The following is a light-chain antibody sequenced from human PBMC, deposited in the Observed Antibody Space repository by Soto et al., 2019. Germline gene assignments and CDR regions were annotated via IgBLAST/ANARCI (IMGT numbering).Light chain of an antibody. CDR3: QQSYSAPT. J-gene: IGKJ3*01. CDR2: AAS. CDR1: QTITNS. V-gene: IGKV1-39*01. Sequence: DLQMTQSPSSLSASVGDRVTITCRASQTITNSVNWYQQKPGKAPKLLIFAASSLQSGVPSRFSGSGSGTDFTLTITSLQSEDLATYFCQQSYSAPTFGPGTKVEIK.